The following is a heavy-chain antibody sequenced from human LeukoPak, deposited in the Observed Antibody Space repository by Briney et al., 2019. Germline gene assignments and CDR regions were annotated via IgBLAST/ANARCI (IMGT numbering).Heavy chain of an antibody. CDR2: IYYSGNT. Sequence: SETLSLTCTVSGGSISSYYWSWIRQPPGKGLEWIAYIYYSGNTDYNPSVNSRVTISVDTSKNQFSLKLRFVTAADTAVYYCARHKWLTPRHPFDYWGRGTLVTVSS. CDR3: ARHKWLTPRHPFDY. CDR1: GGSISSYY. J-gene: IGHJ4*02. V-gene: IGHV4-59*08. D-gene: IGHD6-19*01.